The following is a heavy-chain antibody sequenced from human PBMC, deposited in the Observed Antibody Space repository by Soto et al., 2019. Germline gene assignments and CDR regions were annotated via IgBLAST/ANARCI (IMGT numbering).Heavy chain of an antibody. CDR3: ARGGTFAYDTSGYSVY. D-gene: IGHD3-22*01. Sequence: GASVKVSCKTSGYTFSAYYMHWVRQAPGQGLEWVGWINPKSGGTLYAQKFQGRVTMTRDTSISTAYMELSRLRSDDTAVYYCARGGTFAYDTSGYSVYWGQGTLVTVSS. V-gene: IGHV1-2*02. CDR1: GYTFSAYY. CDR2: INPKSGGT. J-gene: IGHJ4*02.